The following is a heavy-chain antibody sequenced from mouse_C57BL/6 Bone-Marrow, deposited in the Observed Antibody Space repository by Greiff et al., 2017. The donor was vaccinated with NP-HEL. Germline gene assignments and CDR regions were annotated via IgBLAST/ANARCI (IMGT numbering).Heavy chain of an antibody. CDR2: IHPSDSDT. J-gene: IGHJ4*01. CDR3: AICYSNYVYAMDY. D-gene: IGHD2-5*01. Sequence: QVQLQQPGAELVKPGASVKVSCKASGYTFTSYWMHWVKQRPGQGLEWIGRIHPSDSDTNYNPKFKGKATLTVYKSSSTAYMQLSSLTFEDSAVYYCAICYSNYVYAMDYWGQGTSVTVSS. V-gene: IGHV1-74*01. CDR1: GYTFTSYW.